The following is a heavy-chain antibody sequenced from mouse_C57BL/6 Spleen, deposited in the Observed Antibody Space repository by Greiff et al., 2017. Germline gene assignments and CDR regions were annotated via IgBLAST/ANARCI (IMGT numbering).Heavy chain of an antibody. D-gene: IGHD3-1*01. CDR3: GGGLILFDY. CDR2: IHPNSGST. Sequence: QVHVKQSGAELVKPGASVKLSCKASGYTFTSYWMHWVKQRPGQGLEWIGMIHPNSGSTNYNEKFKSKATLTVDKSSSPAYMQLSSLTSEDAAVYYCGGGLILFDYWGQGTTLTVS. J-gene: IGHJ2*01. V-gene: IGHV1-64*01. CDR1: GYTFTSYW.